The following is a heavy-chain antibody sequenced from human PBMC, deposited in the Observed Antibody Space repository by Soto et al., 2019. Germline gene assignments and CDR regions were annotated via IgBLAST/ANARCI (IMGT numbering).Heavy chain of an antibody. CDR3: ARSSTSANYFDY. J-gene: IGHJ4*02. CDR1: GDSISSYY. V-gene: IGHV4-59*12. CDR2: IYYSGST. Sequence: SETLSLTCTVSGDSISSYYWSWIRQPPGKGLEWIGYIYYSGSTNYNPSLKSRVTISVDTSKNQFSLKLSSVTAADTAVYYCARSSTSANYFDYWGQGTLVTVSS. D-gene: IGHD2-2*01.